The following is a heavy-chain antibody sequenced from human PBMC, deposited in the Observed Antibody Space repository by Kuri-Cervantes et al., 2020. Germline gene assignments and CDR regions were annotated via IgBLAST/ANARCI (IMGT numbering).Heavy chain of an antibody. V-gene: IGHV4-34*01. CDR1: GGSFSGYY. J-gene: IGHJ4*02. CDR3: ARIFDS. CDR2: ISHSGTP. Sequence: SETLSLTCAVYGGSFSGYYWSWIRQPPGKGLEWIGGISHSGTPNYNPSLKSRVTIALDKSNNQFSLKLTSVTAADTAVYYCARIFDSWGQGTLVTVSS.